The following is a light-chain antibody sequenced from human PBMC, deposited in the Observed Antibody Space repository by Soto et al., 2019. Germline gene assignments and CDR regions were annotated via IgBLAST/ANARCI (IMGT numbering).Light chain of an antibody. CDR3: QSYDSSLSGYV. Sequence: QSVLTQPPSVSGAPGQRVTISCTGSSSKIGAGYDVHWYHQLPGTSPKVLIYGNSNRPSGVPDRFSGSKSGTSASLAIIGLQAEDEADYYCQSYDSSLSGYVFGTGTKVTVL. J-gene: IGLJ1*01. CDR1: SSKIGAGYD. CDR2: GNS. V-gene: IGLV1-40*01.